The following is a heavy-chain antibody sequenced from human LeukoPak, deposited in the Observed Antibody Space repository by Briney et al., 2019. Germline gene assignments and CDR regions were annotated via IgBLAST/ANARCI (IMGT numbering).Heavy chain of an antibody. V-gene: IGHV1-69*04. CDR1: GGTFSSYA. J-gene: IGHJ4*02. D-gene: IGHD6-6*01. CDR2: IIPILGIA. Sequence: SVKVSCKASGGTFSSYAISWVRQAPGQGLEWMGRIIPILGIANYAQKFQGRVTITADESTSTAYMELSSLRSEDTAVYYCARSSGGRFDYWGQGTLVTVSS. CDR3: ARSSGGRFDY.